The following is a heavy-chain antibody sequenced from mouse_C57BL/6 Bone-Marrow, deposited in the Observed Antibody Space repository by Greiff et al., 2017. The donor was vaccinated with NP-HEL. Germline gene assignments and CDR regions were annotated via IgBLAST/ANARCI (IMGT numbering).Heavy chain of an antibody. D-gene: IGHD3-2*02. CDR3: AGDSSGYGDFDY. Sequence: VQLQQSGPGLVKPSPSLFLTFSITGFPITSGYYWIWIRQSPGKPLEWMGYITHSGETFSNPSLQSPISITRETSKNQFFLQLNSVTTEDTAMYYCAGDSSGYGDFDYWGQGTTLTVSS. CDR1: GFPITSGYY. J-gene: IGHJ2*01. V-gene: IGHV12-3*01. CDR2: ITHSGET.